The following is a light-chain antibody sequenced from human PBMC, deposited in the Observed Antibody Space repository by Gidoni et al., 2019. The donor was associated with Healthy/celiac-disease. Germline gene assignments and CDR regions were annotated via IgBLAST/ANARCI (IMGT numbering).Light chain of an antibody. J-gene: IGLJ2*01. Sequence: QLVLTQSPSASASLGASVKLTCTLSSGHSSDALAWHQQQPEKGPRYLMKLNSDGSHSKGDGIPDRFSGSSSGAERYLTISSLQSEDEADYYCQTWGTGIRVVFGGGTKLTVL. V-gene: IGLV4-69*01. CDR2: LNSDGSH. CDR1: SGHSSDA. CDR3: QTWGTGIRVV.